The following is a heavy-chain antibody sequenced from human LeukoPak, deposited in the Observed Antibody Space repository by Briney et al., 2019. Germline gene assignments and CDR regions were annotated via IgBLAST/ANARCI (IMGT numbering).Heavy chain of an antibody. Sequence: PGGSLRLSCAASGFTFSSYEMNWVRQAPGKGLEWVSYVSSSGSTIYYADSVKGRFTISRDNAKNSLYLQMNSLRAEDTAVYYCARAPFYDYGGNSGGGAFDIWGQGTMVTVSS. D-gene: IGHD4-23*01. CDR1: GFTFSSYE. CDR2: VSSSGSTI. CDR3: ARAPFYDYGGNSGGGAFDI. J-gene: IGHJ3*02. V-gene: IGHV3-48*03.